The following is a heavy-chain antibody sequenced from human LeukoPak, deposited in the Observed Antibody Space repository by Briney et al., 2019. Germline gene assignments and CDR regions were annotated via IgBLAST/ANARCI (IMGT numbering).Heavy chain of an antibody. Sequence: PSGTLSLTCTVSGGSISSSSYYWGWLRQPPGKGLEWIGSIYYSGSTYYNPSLKSRVTISVDTSKNQFSLKLSSVTAADTAVYYCARDRPEILDYWGQGTLVTVSS. V-gene: IGHV4-39*07. CDR3: ARDRPEILDY. D-gene: IGHD1-14*01. CDR1: GGSISSSSYY. CDR2: IYYSGST. J-gene: IGHJ4*02.